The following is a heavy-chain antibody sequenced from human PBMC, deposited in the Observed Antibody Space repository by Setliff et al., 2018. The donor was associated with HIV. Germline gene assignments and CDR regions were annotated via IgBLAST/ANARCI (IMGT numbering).Heavy chain of an antibody. CDR3: ARIGSGWSVGWFDP. J-gene: IGHJ5*02. Sequence: SETLSLTCAVYGGSLSGYYWSWIRQAPGKGLEWIGEINHRGRTRYNPSLKSRVTISVDTSKNQFSLKLSSVTAADTAVYYCARIGSGWSVGWFDPWGQGTLVTVSS. CDR1: GGSLSGYY. CDR2: INHRGRT. D-gene: IGHD6-13*01. V-gene: IGHV4-34*01.